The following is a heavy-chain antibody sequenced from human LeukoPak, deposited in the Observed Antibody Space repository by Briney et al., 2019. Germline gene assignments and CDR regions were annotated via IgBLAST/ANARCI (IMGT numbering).Heavy chain of an antibody. V-gene: IGHV3-21*01. J-gene: IGHJ3*02. CDR2: ISSSSSYI. D-gene: IGHD3-22*01. CDR1: GFTFSSYS. CDR3: ARDMRDAGITMIVVGAFDI. Sequence: GGSLRLSCAASGFTFSSYSMNWVRQAPGKGLEWVSSISSSSSYIYYAASVKGRFTISRDNAKNSLYLQMNSLRAEDTAVYYCARDMRDAGITMIVVGAFDIWGQGTMVTVSS.